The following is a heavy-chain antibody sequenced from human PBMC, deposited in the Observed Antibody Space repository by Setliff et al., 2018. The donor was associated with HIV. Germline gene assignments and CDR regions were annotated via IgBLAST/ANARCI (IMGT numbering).Heavy chain of an antibody. CDR3: AKGYGELDY. J-gene: IGHJ4*02. Sequence: GGSLRLSCAASELTFSNYAMTWVRQAPGKGLEWVSSLSGSGGSTYYADSVKGRFTISRDNSKNTLYLQMNSLRVEDTAIYYCAKGYGELDYWGQGTLVTVSS. D-gene: IGHD3-10*01. CDR2: LSGSGGST. V-gene: IGHV3-23*01. CDR1: ELTFSNYA.